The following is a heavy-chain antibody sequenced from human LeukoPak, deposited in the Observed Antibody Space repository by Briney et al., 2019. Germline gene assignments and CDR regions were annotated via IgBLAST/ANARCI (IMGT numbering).Heavy chain of an antibody. J-gene: IGHJ2*01. Sequence: PETLSLTCAVYGGSFRGYYWSLIRQPPRKVLEWIGEIHHSGSTNYNPSLKSRVTISVDTSKNQFSLKLTSVTAADTAVYYCARGGGDYWYFDLWGRGTLVTVSS. CDR3: ARGGGDYWYFDL. D-gene: IGHD2-21*01. CDR2: IHHSGST. V-gene: IGHV4-34*01. CDR1: GGSFRGYY.